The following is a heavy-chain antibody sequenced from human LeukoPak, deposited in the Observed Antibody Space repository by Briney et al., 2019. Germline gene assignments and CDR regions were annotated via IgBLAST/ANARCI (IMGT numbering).Heavy chain of an antibody. CDR1: GFTFSDYY. CDR2: ISYDGSNK. CDR3: VATMVRGVIIKDYYGMDV. J-gene: IGHJ6*02. Sequence: GGTLRLSCAASGFTFSDYYMRWIPQAPGKGLVGVAVISYDGSNKYYTDSVKGQFTISRDNSKNTLYLQMNSLRAEDTAVYYCVATMVRGVIIKDYYGMDVWGQGTTVTVSS. V-gene: IGHV3-30*03. D-gene: IGHD3-10*01.